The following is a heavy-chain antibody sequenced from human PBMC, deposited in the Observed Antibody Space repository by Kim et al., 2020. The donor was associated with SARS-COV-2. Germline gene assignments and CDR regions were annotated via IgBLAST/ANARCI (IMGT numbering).Heavy chain of an antibody. J-gene: IGHJ5*02. CDR2: MNPNSGNT. Sequence: ASVKVSCKASGYTFTSYDINWVRQATGQGLEWMGWMNPNSGNTGYAQKFQGRVTMTRNTSISTAYMELSSLRSEDTAVYYCARAGRLRRWFDPCGQGTLVTVSS. D-gene: IGHD4-17*01. CDR3: ARAGRLRRWFDP. V-gene: IGHV1-8*01. CDR1: GYTFTSYD.